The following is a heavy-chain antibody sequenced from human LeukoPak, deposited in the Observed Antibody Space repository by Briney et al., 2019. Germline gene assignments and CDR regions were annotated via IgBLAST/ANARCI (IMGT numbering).Heavy chain of an antibody. V-gene: IGHV4-59*01. D-gene: IGHD2-2*01. CDR2: IYCSGST. Sequence: SETLSLTCTVSGVSISSYYWSWIRQPPGKGLEWIGYIYCSGSTIYNPSLKSRVTISVDTSKNQFSLKLSSVTAADTAVYYCARAPTPRYCSSTSWPCYYYYGMDVWGKGTTVTVSS. J-gene: IGHJ6*04. CDR1: GVSISSYY. CDR3: ARAPTPRYCSSTSWPCYYYYGMDV.